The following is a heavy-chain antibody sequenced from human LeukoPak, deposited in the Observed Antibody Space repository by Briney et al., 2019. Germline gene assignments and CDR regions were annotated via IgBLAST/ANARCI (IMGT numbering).Heavy chain of an antibody. CDR3: AKASGRYYFYGMDV. D-gene: IGHD2-15*01. V-gene: IGHV3-23*01. CDR2: ISGSGGST. J-gene: IGHJ6*02. Sequence: GGSLRLSCAASGFTFSIYAMSWVRQAPGKGLEWVSAISGSGGSTYYADSVKGRFTISRDNSKNTLYLQMNSLRAEDTAVYYCAKASGRYYFYGMDVWGQGTTVTVSS. CDR1: GFTFSIYA.